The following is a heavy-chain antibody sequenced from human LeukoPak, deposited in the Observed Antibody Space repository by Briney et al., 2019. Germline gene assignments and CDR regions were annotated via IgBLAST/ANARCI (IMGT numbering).Heavy chain of an antibody. J-gene: IGHJ4*02. V-gene: IGHV4-61*05. CDR3: ARGYCSGGSCYLPIFDY. CDR1: GGSISDSNYF. CDR2: IYYSGSI. D-gene: IGHD2-15*01. Sequence: SETLSLTCTVSGGSISDSNYFWGWIRQPPGKGLEWIGYIYYSGSINYNPSLKSRVTISVDTSKNQFSLKLSSVTAADTAVYYCARGYCSGGSCYLPIFDYWGQGTLVTVSS.